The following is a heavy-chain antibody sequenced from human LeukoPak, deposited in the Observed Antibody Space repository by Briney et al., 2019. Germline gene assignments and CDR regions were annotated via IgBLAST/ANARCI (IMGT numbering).Heavy chain of an antibody. V-gene: IGHV1-2*02. CDR2: INPNSGGT. CDR3: ARDLGKIGIAAAGSNYYYGMDV. D-gene: IGHD6-13*01. J-gene: IGHJ6*02. CDR1: GYTFTGYY. Sequence: ASVKVSCKASGYTFTGYYMHWVRQAPGQGLEWMGWINPNSGGTNYAQKFQGRVTMTRDTSISTAYMELSRLRSDDTAVYYCARDLGKIGIAAAGSNYYYGMDVWGQGTTVTVSS.